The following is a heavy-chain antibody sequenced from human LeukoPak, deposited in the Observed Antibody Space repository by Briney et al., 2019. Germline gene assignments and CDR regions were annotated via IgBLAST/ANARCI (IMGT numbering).Heavy chain of an antibody. CDR2: ISHSGAAK. Sequence: GGSLRLSCAASGFTFSSYEFNRVRQAPGMGLEWISYISHSGAAKYYAESVRGRFSVSRDNAKNSVYLQMDSLRVEDTAVYYCARETADCGGDCYDSWGQGTLVTVSS. CDR1: GFTFSSYE. D-gene: IGHD2-21*01. V-gene: IGHV3-48*03. CDR3: ARETADCGGDCYDS. J-gene: IGHJ4*02.